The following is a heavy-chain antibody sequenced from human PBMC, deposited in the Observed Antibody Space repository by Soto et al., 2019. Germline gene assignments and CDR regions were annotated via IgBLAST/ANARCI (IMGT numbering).Heavy chain of an antibody. V-gene: IGHV4-38-2*01. Sequence: SLETLSLTCAVSGYSISRGYYWGWIRQPPGKGLEWIASIYYSGSTYYNSSLKSRVTIAVDTSKNQFSLKLTSVNAEDTAVYYCXRCEVEMTTILGPYFDFWGQGILVTVSS. J-gene: IGHJ4*02. CDR1: GYSISRGYY. CDR3: XRCEVEMTTILGPYFDF. D-gene: IGHD4-4*01. CDR2: IYYSGST.